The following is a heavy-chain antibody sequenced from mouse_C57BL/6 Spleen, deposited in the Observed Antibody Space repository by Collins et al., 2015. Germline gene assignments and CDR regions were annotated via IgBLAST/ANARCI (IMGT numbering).Heavy chain of an antibody. CDR2: ISYSGST. J-gene: IGHJ1*03. V-gene: IGHV3-8*01. D-gene: IGHD1-1*01. CDR3: ARYPHYYGSSYGWYFDV. Sequence: GNKLEYMGYISYSGSTYYXPSLKSRISITRDTSKNQYYLQLNSVTTEDTATYYCARYPHYYGSSYGWYFDVWGTGTTVTVSS.